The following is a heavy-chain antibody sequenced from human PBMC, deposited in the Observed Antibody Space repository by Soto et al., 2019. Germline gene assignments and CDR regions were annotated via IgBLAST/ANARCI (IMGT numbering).Heavy chain of an antibody. CDR3: ARVDYDFWSGYALSFDY. CDR2: INHSGST. J-gene: IGHJ4*02. CDR1: GGSFSGYY. Sequence: PSETLSLTCAAYGGSFSGYYWSWIRQPPGKGLEWIGEINHSGSTNYNPSLKSRVTISVDTSKNQFSLKLSSVTAADTAVYYCARVDYDFWSGYALSFDYWGQGTLVTVSS. D-gene: IGHD3-3*01. V-gene: IGHV4-34*01.